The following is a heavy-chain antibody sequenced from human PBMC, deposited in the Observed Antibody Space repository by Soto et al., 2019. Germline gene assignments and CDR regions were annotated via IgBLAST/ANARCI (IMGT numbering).Heavy chain of an antibody. CDR3: ARVDRYYYYGMDV. Sequence: QVQLQESGPGLVKPSEILSLTCTVSGGTISSAGYFWSWIRQQAGKGPEWIGYIYYSGSTYYNPSLKSRVXXSXETXGNQFSLKLTSVTAADTAVYYCARVDRYYYYGMDVWGQGTTVTVS. V-gene: IGHV4-31*03. CDR1: GGTISSAGYF. J-gene: IGHJ6*02. CDR2: IYYSGST.